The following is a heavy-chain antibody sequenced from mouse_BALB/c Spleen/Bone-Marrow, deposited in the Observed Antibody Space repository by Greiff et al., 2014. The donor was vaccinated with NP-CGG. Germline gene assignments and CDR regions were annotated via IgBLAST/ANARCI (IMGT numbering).Heavy chain of an antibody. V-gene: IGHV1-15*01. Sequence: HVQLQQSGAELVRPGASVTLSCKASGYKFTDYEMHWVKQTPVHGLEWIGSIDPETGGTAYNQNFRGKATLTADRSSTTAYMELRSLTSEDSAVYYCTREGIYFGYDVPMDYWGQGASVTVSS. J-gene: IGHJ4*01. CDR1: GYKFTDYE. D-gene: IGHD2-2*01. CDR3: TREGIYFGYDVPMDY. CDR2: IDPETGGT.